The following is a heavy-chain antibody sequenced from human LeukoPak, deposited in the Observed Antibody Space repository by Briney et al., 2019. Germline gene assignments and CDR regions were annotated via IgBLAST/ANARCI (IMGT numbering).Heavy chain of an antibody. J-gene: IGHJ4*02. CDR3: ARHIPFDC. V-gene: IGHV3-48*01. Sequence: GGSLRLSCAASGFTLSSSSMNWVRQAPEKGLEWVSYISTGGGTIYYADSVKGRFTISRDNAKNSLYLQMDSLRAEDTAVYYCARHIPFDCWGQGTLVTVSS. CDR2: ISTGGGTI. CDR1: GFTLSSSS. D-gene: IGHD2-21*01.